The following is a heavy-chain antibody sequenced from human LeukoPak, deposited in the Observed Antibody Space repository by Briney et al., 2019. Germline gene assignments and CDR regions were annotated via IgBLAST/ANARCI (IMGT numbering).Heavy chain of an antibody. Sequence: GSLRLSCAASGFTFSSYGMHWVRQAPGKGLEWVAFIRYDGSNKYYADSVKGRFTISRDNAKNSLYLQMNSLRAEDTAVYYCARGDYVWGSYRDVYYFDYWGQGTLVTVSS. J-gene: IGHJ4*02. V-gene: IGHV3-30*02. CDR1: GFTFSSYG. CDR2: IRYDGSNK. CDR3: ARGDYVWGSYRDVYYFDY. D-gene: IGHD3-16*02.